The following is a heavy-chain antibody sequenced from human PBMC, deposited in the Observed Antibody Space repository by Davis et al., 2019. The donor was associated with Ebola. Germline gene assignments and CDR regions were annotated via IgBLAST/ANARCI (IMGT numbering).Heavy chain of an antibody. CDR3: AREPDSFDY. Sequence: PGGSLRLSCTASGFIFTKYWMTWVRQGPGKGLEWVANISPDGNTQHYVDSVKGRFTVSRDKAHNSVYLQMRSLRADDTAVYFCAREPDSFDYWGQGTLVTVSS. CDR2: ISPDGNTQ. J-gene: IGHJ4*02. CDR1: GFIFTKYW. V-gene: IGHV3-7*01.